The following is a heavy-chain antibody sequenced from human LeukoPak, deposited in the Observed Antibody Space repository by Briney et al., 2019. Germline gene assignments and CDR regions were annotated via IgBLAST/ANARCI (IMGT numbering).Heavy chain of an antibody. CDR3: ARALASAVDY. D-gene: IGHD6-13*01. J-gene: IGHJ4*02. Sequence: GGSLRLSCAASGFTFSSYSMNWVRQAPGKGLEWVSYISSSSSTIYYADSVKGRFTISRDNAKNSLYLQMNSLSVEDTAVYFCARALASAVDYWGQGTLVTVSS. CDR1: GFTFSSYS. V-gene: IGHV3-48*01. CDR2: ISSSSSTI.